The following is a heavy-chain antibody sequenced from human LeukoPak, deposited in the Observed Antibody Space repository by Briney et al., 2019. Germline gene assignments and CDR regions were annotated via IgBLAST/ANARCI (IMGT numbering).Heavy chain of an antibody. J-gene: IGHJ6*03. CDR3: ARQEPCYFYYMDV. CDR2: IYHSGST. D-gene: IGHD1-14*01. CDR1: GYSLSSGYY. V-gene: IGHV4-38-2*01. Sequence: SETLSLTCAVAGYSLSSGYYWGWIRQPPGKGLGWIGCIYHSGSTYYNPSLKSRVTISVDTSKNQFSLKLSSGTAADTAVYYCARQEPCYFYYMDVWGKGTTVTVSS.